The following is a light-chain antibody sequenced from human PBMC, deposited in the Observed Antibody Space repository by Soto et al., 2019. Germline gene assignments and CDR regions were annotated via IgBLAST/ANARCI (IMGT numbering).Light chain of an antibody. V-gene: IGLV1-51*01. J-gene: IGLJ1*01. CDR1: ASNIGNNS. Sequence: QSVLTQPPSVSAAPGQRVTISCSGSASNIGNNSVSWYQQLPGAAPKLLIYDDNNRPSGIPDRFSGSKSGTSATLGITGLQTGDEADYYCGTWDNSLPACVFGPGTKLTVL. CDR3: GTWDNSLPACV. CDR2: DDN.